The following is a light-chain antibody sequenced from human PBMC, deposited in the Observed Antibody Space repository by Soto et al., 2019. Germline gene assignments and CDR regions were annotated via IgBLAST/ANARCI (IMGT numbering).Light chain of an antibody. CDR1: QGISSF. Sequence: DIPLTQSPSFLSASVGDRVTITCRASQGISSFLAWYQQKPGTAPKPLIYAASTLHSGVPSRFSGSGSTLIISGLQPEDFATYYCQQLNSFPLTFGGGTKVEMK. V-gene: IGKV1-9*01. CDR3: QQLNSFPLT. CDR2: AAS. J-gene: IGKJ4*01.